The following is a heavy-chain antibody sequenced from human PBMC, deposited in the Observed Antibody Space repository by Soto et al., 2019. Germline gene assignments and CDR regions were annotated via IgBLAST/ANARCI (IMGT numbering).Heavy chain of an antibody. CDR2: IGTAGDT. CDR1: GFTFRSYD. J-gene: IGHJ6*03. CDR3: ARASGNTPHDYYYYMDV. V-gene: IGHV3-13*01. Sequence: GGSQRLSCAASGFTFRSYDRHWVRQATGKGLEWVSAIGTAGDTYYPGSVKGRFTISRENAKNSLYLQMNSLRAGDTAVYYCARASGNTPHDYYYYMDVWGKGTTVTVSS. D-gene: IGHD2-15*01.